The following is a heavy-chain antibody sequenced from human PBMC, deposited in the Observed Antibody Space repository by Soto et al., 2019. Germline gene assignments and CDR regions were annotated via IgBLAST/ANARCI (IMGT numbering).Heavy chain of an antibody. V-gene: IGHV1-2*02. CDR2: IKTDSGDT. D-gene: IGHD2-2*01. CDR1: RYTFTSYD. J-gene: IGHJ5*02. Sequence: ASVKVSCKASRYTFTSYDVFWVRQSPGQGLEWMGWIKTDSGDTQYSEIFQGRVTMTRDTSISTAYMELNNLVSDDTAVYYCARRSSTYLNEVIFDPWGQGTLVTVSS. CDR3: ARRSSTYLNEVIFDP.